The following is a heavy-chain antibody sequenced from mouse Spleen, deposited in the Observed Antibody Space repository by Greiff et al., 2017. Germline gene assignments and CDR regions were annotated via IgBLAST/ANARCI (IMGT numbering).Heavy chain of an antibody. CDR1: GFTFSDYG. CDR2: ISSGSSTI. J-gene: IGHJ4*01. D-gene: IGHD4-1*01. Sequence: DVMLVESGGGLVKPGGSLKLSCAASGFTFSDYGMHWVRQAPEKGLEWVAYISSGSSTIYYADTVKGRFTISRDNAKNTLFLQMTSLRSEDTAMYYCARRTGTLMDYWGQGTSVTVSS. V-gene: IGHV5-17*01. CDR3: ARRTGTLMDY.